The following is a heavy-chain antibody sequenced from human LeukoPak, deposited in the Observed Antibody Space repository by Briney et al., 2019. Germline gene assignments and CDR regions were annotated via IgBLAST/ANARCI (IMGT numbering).Heavy chain of an antibody. CDR1: GGSISSYY. CDR2: IYYSGST. J-gene: IGHJ4*02. D-gene: IGHD3-10*01. V-gene: IGHV4-59*01. Sequence: SETLPLTCTVSGGSISSYYWSWIRQPPGKGLEWIGYIYYSGSTNYNPSLKSRVTISVDTSKNQFSLKLSSVTAADTAVYYCARVGPTMVRGVEIDYWGQGTLVTVSS. CDR3: ARVGPTMVRGVEIDY.